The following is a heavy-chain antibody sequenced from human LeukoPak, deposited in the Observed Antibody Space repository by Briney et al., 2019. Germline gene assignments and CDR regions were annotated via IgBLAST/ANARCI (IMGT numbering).Heavy chain of an antibody. CDR1: GFSVTVNY. V-gene: IGHV3-53*01. D-gene: IGHD6-19*01. J-gene: IGHJ4*02. Sequence: GGSLRLSCAASGFSVTVNYMNWVRQAPGKGLEWVSVIYSGGDTDYADSVKGRFTISRDNSKNTLYLQMSSLRAEDTAVYYCARDGGSGWPSAFFDHWGQGTLVTVSS. CDR2: IYSGGDT. CDR3: ARDGGSGWPSAFFDH.